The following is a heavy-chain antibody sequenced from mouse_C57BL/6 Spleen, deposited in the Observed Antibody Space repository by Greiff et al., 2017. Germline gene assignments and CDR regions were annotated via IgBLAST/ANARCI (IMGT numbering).Heavy chain of an antibody. CDR1: GFSLTSYG. J-gene: IGHJ3*01. Sequence: QVQLQQSGPGLVQPSQSLSITCTVSGFSLTSYGVHWVRQSPGKGLEWLGVIWSGGSTDYNAAFISRLSISKDNSKSQFFFKMNSLQADDTAIYYCARMDYDVRAWFAYWGQGTLVTVSA. V-gene: IGHV2-2*01. CDR2: IWSGGST. CDR3: ARMDYDVRAWFAY. D-gene: IGHD2-4*01.